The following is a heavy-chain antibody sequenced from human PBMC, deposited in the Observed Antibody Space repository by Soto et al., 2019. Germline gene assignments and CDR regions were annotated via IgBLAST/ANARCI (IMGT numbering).Heavy chain of an antibody. CDR1: GYSFTSHW. CDR3: ARHLKGGGGTSSGAGY. D-gene: IGHD2-2*01. V-gene: IGHV5-51*01. Sequence: EVQLVQSGAEVKKPGESLKISCKGSGYSFTSHWIDWVRQMPGKGLEWMGIIYPGDSDTRYSPSFQGQVTISADKSTGTAYLQWSSLKDSDSAIYYGARHLKGGGGTSSGAGYWGQGTLVTVSS. J-gene: IGHJ4*02. CDR2: IYPGDSDT.